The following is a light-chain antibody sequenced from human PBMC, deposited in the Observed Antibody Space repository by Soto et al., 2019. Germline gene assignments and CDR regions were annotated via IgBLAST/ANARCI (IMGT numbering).Light chain of an antibody. CDR3: QQYVRSPTT. J-gene: IGKJ4*01. V-gene: IGKV3-20*01. CDR2: GAS. Sequence: EIVLTQSPGTLSLSPGERATLSCRAIQSVSSTYLAWDQQKPGQAPSLRIYGASRRATGIPDRFSGSGSGTDFTLTISRLEPEDFAVYYCQQYVRSPTTFGGGTKVEIK. CDR1: QSVSSTY.